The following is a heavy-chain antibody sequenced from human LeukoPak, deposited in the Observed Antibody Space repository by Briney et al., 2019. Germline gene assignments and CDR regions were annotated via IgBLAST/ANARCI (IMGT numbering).Heavy chain of an antibody. J-gene: IGHJ5*02. CDR2: SYYTGST. D-gene: IGHD5-24*01. CDR3: ARGAEILNWFDP. V-gene: IGHV4-59*01. CDR1: GGSISNYY. Sequence: KPSETLSLTCTVSGGSISNYYWGWIRQPPGKGLEWIGYSYYTGSTNYNPSLKSRVTISVDTSKNQFSLRLNSVTAADTAVYYCARGAEILNWFDPWGQGILVTVSS.